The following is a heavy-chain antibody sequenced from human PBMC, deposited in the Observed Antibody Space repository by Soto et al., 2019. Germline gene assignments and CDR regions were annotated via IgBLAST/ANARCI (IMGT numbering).Heavy chain of an antibody. V-gene: IGHV3-30*18. CDR2: ISYDGSNK. Sequence: QVQLVESGGGVVQPGRSLRLSCAASGFTFSSYGMHWVRQAPGKGLEWVAVISYDGSNKYYADSVKGRFTISRDNSKNTLYLQMNSLRAEDTAVYYCAKRSGAGGYCSGGSCYTLVYGMDVWGQGTTVTVSS. D-gene: IGHD2-15*01. CDR1: GFTFSSYG. J-gene: IGHJ6*02. CDR3: AKRSGAGGYCSGGSCYTLVYGMDV.